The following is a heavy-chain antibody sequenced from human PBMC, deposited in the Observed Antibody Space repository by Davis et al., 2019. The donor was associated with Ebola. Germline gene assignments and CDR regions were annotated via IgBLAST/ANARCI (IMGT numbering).Heavy chain of an antibody. J-gene: IGHJ6*02. CDR2: ISGSGGST. V-gene: IGHV3-23*01. CDR3: ANSGSTVVGQYYYYYGMDV. Sequence: GESLKISCAASGFTFSSYAMSWVRQAPGKGLEWVSAISGSGGSTYYADSVKGRFTISRDNSKNTLYLQMNSLRAEDTAVYYCANSGSTVVGQYYYYYGMDVWGQGTTVTVSS. CDR1: GFTFSSYA. D-gene: IGHD4-23*01.